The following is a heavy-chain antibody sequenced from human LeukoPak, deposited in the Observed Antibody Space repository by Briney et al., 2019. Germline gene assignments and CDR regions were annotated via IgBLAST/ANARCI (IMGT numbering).Heavy chain of an antibody. J-gene: IGHJ4*02. CDR3: GKSEAYSFAYGIDF. CDR1: GFTISSYG. CDR2: IWYDGSNK. D-gene: IGHD5-18*01. V-gene: IGHV3-33*06. Sequence: PGGSLRLSCAASGFTISSYGMHWVRQAPGKGLEWVAVIWYDGSNKYYADSVKGRFTISRDNSKNTLYLQMNSLRAEDTAVYYCGKSEAYSFAYGIDFWGEGTLVTVSS.